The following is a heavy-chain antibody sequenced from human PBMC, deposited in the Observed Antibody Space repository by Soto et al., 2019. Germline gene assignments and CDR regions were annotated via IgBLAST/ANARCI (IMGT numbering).Heavy chain of an antibody. J-gene: IGHJ6*02. Sequence: SETLYITCAVPSGSINSTNWWGWVNQTPGKGLEWIGEIYHSGSTNYNPSLKSRVTISVDKSKNQFSLKLSSVTAADTAVYYCARTMVRGGRTYYGMDVWGQGTTVTVSS. CDR2: IYHSGST. CDR3: ARTMVRGGRTYYGMDV. D-gene: IGHD3-10*01. V-gene: IGHV4-4*02. CDR1: SGSINSTNW.